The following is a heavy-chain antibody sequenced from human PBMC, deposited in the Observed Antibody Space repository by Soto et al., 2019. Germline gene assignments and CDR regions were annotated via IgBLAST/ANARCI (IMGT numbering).Heavy chain of an antibody. V-gene: IGHV2-70*20. CDR2: IDWDDDK. J-gene: IGHJ4*02. Sequence: GSVPTLVNPTQTLTLTCTFSGFSLSTSGMCVSWVRQPPGKALEWLALIDWDDDKYYSTSLKTRLTISKDTSKNQVVLTMTNMDPVDTATYYCARSDLYSSGYRKLYYFDYWGQGTLVTVSS. CDR1: GFSLSTSGMC. D-gene: IGHD6-19*01. CDR3: ARSDLYSSGYRKLYYFDY.